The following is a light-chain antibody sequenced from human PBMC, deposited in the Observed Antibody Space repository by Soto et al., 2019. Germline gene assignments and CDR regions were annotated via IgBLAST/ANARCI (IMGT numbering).Light chain of an antibody. V-gene: IGLV2-23*02. CDR1: SSDVGSYSL. Sequence: QSVLTQPASVSGSPGQSITISCTGTSSDVGSYSLVSWYQQHPGTAPRLMIYEVTKRPSGVSNRFSGSKSDNTASLTISGVQAEDEADYYCCSYAGSYTLIFGGGTKVTVL. CDR2: EVT. CDR3: CSYAGSYTLI. J-gene: IGLJ2*01.